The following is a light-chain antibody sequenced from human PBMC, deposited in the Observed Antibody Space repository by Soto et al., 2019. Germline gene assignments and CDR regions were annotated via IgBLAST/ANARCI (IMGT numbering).Light chain of an antibody. Sequence: QSALTQPASVSGSPGQSISISCTGTSSDVGSYDVVSWYQQHPGKAPKLMIYEGNKRPSGVSNRFSGSKSGNTASPTISGLQAEDEADYYCCSYAGSSTLRVFGTGTKVTVL. CDR3: CSYAGSSTLRV. CDR1: SSDVGSYDV. J-gene: IGLJ1*01. V-gene: IGLV2-23*01. CDR2: EGN.